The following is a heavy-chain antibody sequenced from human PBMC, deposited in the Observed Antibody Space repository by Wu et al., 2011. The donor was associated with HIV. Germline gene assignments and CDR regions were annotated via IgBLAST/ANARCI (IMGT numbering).Heavy chain of an antibody. D-gene: IGHD6-13*01. V-gene: IGHV1-2*02. CDR2: INPNNGGT. CDR1: GYTFTGYY. Sequence: QVQLVQSGAEVKKPGASVKVSCKASGYTFTGYYMYWVRQAPGQGLEWMGWINPNNGGTNYAQKFQGRVTMTRDTSISTAYMELSRLRSEDTALYYCARGGIAADGKVVDPWGQGTLVTVSS. CDR3: ARGGIAADGKVVDP. J-gene: IGHJ5*02.